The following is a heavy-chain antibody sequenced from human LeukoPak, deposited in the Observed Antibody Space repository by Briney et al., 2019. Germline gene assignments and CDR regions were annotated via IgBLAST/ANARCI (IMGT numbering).Heavy chain of an antibody. J-gene: IGHJ4*02. CDR3: ARGGGYRGYGQDY. CDR1: GFTFSSYA. V-gene: IGHV3-64*01. D-gene: IGHD5-12*01. Sequence: GGSLRLSCAASGFTFSSYAMHWVRQAPGKGLEYVSAISSNGDSTYYANSVKGRSTISRDNSKNTLYLQMGSLRVEDMAVYYCARGGGYRGYGQDYWGQGTLVTVSS. CDR2: ISSNGDST.